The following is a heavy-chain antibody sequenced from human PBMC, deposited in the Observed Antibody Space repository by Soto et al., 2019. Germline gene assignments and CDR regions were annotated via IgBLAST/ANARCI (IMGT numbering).Heavy chain of an antibody. CDR2: IGGSGGST. D-gene: IGHD5-18*01. Sequence: PGGSLRLSCAASGFTFSSYAMSWVRQAPGKGLEWVSAIGGSGGSTFYADSVKGRFTISRDNSKNTLYLQMNSLRAEDTAVYYCARERLKVDTAMVFDYYYYGMDVWGQGTTVTVSS. CDR1: GFTFSSYA. J-gene: IGHJ6*02. V-gene: IGHV3-23*01. CDR3: ARERLKVDTAMVFDYYYYGMDV.